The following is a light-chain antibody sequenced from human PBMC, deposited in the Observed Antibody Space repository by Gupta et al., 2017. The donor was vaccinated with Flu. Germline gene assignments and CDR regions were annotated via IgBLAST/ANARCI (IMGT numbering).Light chain of an antibody. CDR2: EGS. V-gene: IGLV2-23*01. Sequence: QSALAQPASVSGSLGQSITISCTGTTSDVGNYDLVSWYQQHPGKAPKLIIYEGSKRPSGISNRFSGSKSGNTASLTISGLQAEDEADYYCCSYAGSGTYVVGTGTKVTVL. CDR1: TSDVGNYDL. CDR3: CSYAGSGTYV. J-gene: IGLJ1*01.